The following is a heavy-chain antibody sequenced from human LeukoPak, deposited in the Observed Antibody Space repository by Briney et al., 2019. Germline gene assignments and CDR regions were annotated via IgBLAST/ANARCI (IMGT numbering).Heavy chain of an antibody. Sequence: SETLSLTCTVSGGSISSYYWSWIRQPPGKGLEWIGYIYYSGSTNYNPSLKSRVTISVDTSKNQFSLKLSSVTAADTAVYYCASVVDYDFWSGSPQGWFDPWGQGTLVTVSS. V-gene: IGHV4-59*01. CDR3: ASVVDYDFWSGSPQGWFDP. CDR2: IYYSGST. CDR1: GGSISSYY. D-gene: IGHD3-3*01. J-gene: IGHJ5*02.